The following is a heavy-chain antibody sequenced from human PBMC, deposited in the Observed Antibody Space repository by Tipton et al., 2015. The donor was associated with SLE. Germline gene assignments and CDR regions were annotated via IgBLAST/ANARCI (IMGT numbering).Heavy chain of an antibody. Sequence: SLRLSCAASGFTFDDYGMSWVRQAPGKGLEWVSGINWNGGSTGYADSVKGRFTISRDNAKNSLYLQINRLRAEDTAVYYCAREGYSSGWYFDYWGQGTLVTVSS. CDR2: INWNGGST. CDR3: AREGYSSGWYFDY. D-gene: IGHD6-19*01. V-gene: IGHV3-20*04. J-gene: IGHJ4*02. CDR1: GFTFDDYG.